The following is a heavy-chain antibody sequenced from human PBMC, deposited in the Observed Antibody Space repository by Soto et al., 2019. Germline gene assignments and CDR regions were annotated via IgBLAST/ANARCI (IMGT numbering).Heavy chain of an antibody. CDR3: ARVLCSGGSCSDSPFDY. CDR1: GGSISSGGYY. J-gene: IGHJ4*02. Sequence: LSLTCTVSGGSISSGGYYWSWIRQHPGKGLEWIGYIYYSGSTYYNPSLKSRVTISVDTSKNLFSLKLSSVTAADTAVYYCARVLCSGGSCSDSPFDYWGQGTLVTVS. V-gene: IGHV4-31*03. D-gene: IGHD2-15*01. CDR2: IYYSGST.